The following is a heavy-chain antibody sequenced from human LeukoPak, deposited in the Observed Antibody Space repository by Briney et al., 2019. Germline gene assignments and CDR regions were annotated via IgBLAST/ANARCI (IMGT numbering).Heavy chain of an antibody. J-gene: IGHJ5*02. CDR3: ASSSSSLSWFDP. D-gene: IGHD6-13*01. CDR2: IYSGGST. Sequence: GGSLRLSCAASGFTVSSNYMSWVRQAPRKGLEWVSVIYSGGSTYYADSVKGRFTISRDNSKNTLYLQMNSLRAEDTAVYYCASSSSSLSWFDPWGQGTLVTVSS. V-gene: IGHV3-53*01. CDR1: GFTVSSNY.